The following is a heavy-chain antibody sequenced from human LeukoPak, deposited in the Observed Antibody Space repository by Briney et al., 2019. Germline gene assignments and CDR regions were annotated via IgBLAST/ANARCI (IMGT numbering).Heavy chain of an antibody. V-gene: IGHV1-69*13. J-gene: IGHJ6*02. CDR2: IIPIFGTA. CDR1: GGTFSSYA. CDR3: ARGWGGSIVATIYGMDV. D-gene: IGHD5-12*01. Sequence: ASVKVSCKASGGTFSSYAISWVRQAPGQGLEWMGGIIPIFGTANYAQKFQGGVTITADESTSTAYMELSGLRSEDTAVYYCARGWGGSIVATIYGMDVWGQGTTVTVSS.